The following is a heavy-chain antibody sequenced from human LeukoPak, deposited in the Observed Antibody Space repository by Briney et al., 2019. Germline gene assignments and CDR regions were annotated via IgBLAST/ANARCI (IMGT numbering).Heavy chain of an antibody. J-gene: IGHJ4*02. D-gene: IGHD3-22*01. CDR3: AREYYYDSSGGPFDY. V-gene: IGHV3-30*04. CDR1: GFTFSSYA. CDR2: ISYDGSNK. Sequence: GRSLRLSCAASGFTFSSYAMHWVRQAPGKGLEWVAVISYDGSNKYYADSVKGRFTISRDNSKNTLYLQMNSLRAEDTAVYYRAREYYYDSSGGPFDYWGQGTLVTVSS.